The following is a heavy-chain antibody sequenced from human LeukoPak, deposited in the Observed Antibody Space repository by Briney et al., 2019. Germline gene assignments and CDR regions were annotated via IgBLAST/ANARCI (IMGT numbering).Heavy chain of an antibody. V-gene: IGHV3-66*01. CDR3: ARDLYDYGSY. CDR1: GFTVSSNY. D-gene: IGHD4/OR15-4a*01. CDR2: TYSGGTT. J-gene: IGHJ4*02. Sequence: GGSLRLSCAASGFTVSSNYMSWVRQAPGKGLEWVSLTYSGGTTYYADSVKGRFTISRDNSKNTLYLQMNSLRTEDTAVYYCARDLYDYGSYWGQGTLVTVSS.